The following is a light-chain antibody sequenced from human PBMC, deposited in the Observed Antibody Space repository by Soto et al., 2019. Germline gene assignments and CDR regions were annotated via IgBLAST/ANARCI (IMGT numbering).Light chain of an antibody. CDR3: QQRSNWPPRVT. J-gene: IGKJ2*01. Sequence: EIVLTQSPATLSLSPGERATLSCRASQSVSSYLAWYQQKPAQAPRLLIYEASDRATGIPARYSGSGSGTDFTITISSLEPEDFAVYYCQQRSNWPPRVTFGQGTKLEIK. CDR1: QSVSSY. V-gene: IGKV3-11*01. CDR2: EAS.